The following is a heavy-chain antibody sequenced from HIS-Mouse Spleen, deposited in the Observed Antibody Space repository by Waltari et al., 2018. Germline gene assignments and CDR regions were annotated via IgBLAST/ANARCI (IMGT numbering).Heavy chain of an antibody. Sequence: QVQLVESGGGVVQPGRSLRLSCAASGFTFRSFAMHWVLRAPGKGLEWVAVISYDGSNKYYADSVKGRFTISRDNSKNTLYLQMNSLRAEDTAVYYCARDSYSSSWYFDYWGQGTLVTVSS. J-gene: IGHJ4*02. D-gene: IGHD6-13*01. V-gene: IGHV3-30*04. CDR2: ISYDGSNK. CDR3: ARDSYSSSWYFDY. CDR1: GFTFRSFA.